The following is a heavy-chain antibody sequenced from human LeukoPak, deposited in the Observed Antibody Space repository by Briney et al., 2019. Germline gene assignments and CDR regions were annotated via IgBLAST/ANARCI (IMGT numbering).Heavy chain of an antibody. CDR2: ISGSGSTT. D-gene: IGHD6-13*01. CDR3: ANTGYSSRWGAFDI. J-gene: IGHJ3*02. CDR1: GFTFSSYA. Sequence: GGSLRLSCAASGFTFSSYAMSWVRQAPGKGLEWVSVISGSGSTTYYADSVKGRFIISRDNSKNTLYLQMNSLRAEDTAVYHCANTGYSSRWGAFDIWGQGTMVTVSS. V-gene: IGHV3-23*01.